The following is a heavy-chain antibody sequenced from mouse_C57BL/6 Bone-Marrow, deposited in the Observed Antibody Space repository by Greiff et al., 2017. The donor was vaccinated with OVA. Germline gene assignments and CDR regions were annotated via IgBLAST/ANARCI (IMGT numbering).Heavy chain of an antibody. J-gene: IGHJ1*03. CDR2: IDPETGGT. CDR3: TRPYYGSSLYWYFDV. V-gene: IGHV1-15*01. Sequence: VKLQESGAELVRPGASVTLSCKASGYTFTDYEMHWVKQTPVHGLEWIGAIDPETGGTAYNQKFKGKAILTADKSSSTAYMELRSLTSEDSAVYYCTRPYYGSSLYWYFDVWGTGTTVTVSS. CDR1: GYTFTDYE. D-gene: IGHD1-1*01.